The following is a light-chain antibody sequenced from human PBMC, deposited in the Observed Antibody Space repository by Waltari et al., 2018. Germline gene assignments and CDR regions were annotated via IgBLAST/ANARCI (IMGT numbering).Light chain of an antibody. Sequence: QSALTQPASVSGSPGQSITISCTGTSSDVGTYNLVSWYQQHPGKAPKLMIYEVNKRPSGVSNRFSGSKSGNTASLTISGLQAEDEADYYCCSYAGGTTRYVFGTGTKVTVL. CDR1: SSDVGTYNL. V-gene: IGLV2-23*02. CDR3: CSYAGGTTRYV. J-gene: IGLJ1*01. CDR2: EVN.